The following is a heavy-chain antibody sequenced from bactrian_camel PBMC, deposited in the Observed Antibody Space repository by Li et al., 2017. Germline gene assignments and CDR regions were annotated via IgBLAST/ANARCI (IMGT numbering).Heavy chain of an antibody. Sequence: HVQLVESGGGSVQAGGSLTLSCKVSGYEYSSLCMGWFRQSPGKEREVVAVLYTGGIAPYYSESVKGRFTISRDNAEDTVYLQMNALEPEDTGMYLCAADLGRSVRTGGYCYASPDNYWGQGTQVTVS. CDR2: LYTGGIAP. CDR3: AADLGRSVRTGGYCYASPDNY. V-gene: IGHV3S53*01. D-gene: IGHD2*01. CDR1: GYEYSSLC. J-gene: IGHJ4*01.